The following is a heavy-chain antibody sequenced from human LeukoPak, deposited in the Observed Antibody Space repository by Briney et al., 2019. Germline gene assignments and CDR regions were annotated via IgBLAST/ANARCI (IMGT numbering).Heavy chain of an antibody. V-gene: IGHV1-18*01. CDR1: GYSFSNYN. CDR2: ISPYNGNT. J-gene: IGHJ4*02. CDR3: ASPYSGYEAAFDY. Sequence: ASVKVSCKASGYSFSNYNLNWVRQAPGQGLEWLGWISPYNGNTNYGQTFQGRVTMTSDTSTSTAYMELRSLRSDDTGMCYCASPYSGYEAAFDYWGQGTLVTVSA. D-gene: IGHD5-12*01.